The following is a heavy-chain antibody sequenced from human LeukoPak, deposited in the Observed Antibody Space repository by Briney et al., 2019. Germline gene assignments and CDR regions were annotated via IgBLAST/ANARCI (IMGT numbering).Heavy chain of an antibody. CDR2: IRRDGDTK. CDR3: ARSLPYGTTWYGRSDF. CDR1: GFPFNAYW. V-gene: IGHV3-7*03. D-gene: IGHD6-13*01. J-gene: IGHJ4*02. Sequence: GGSLRLSCAASGFPFNAYWMTWVRQAPGKGLEWVANIRRDGDTKYYVDSVKGRFTISRDNAMNSLYLQMNSLRAEDTAIYYCARSLPYGTTWYGRSDFWGQGTLVTVSS.